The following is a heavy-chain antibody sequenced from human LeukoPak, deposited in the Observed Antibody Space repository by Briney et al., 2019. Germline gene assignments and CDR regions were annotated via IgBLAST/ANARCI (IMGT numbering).Heavy chain of an antibody. Sequence: GGSLRLSCAASGFSVSSNYMSWVRQAPGKGLEWVSGINSAGNTNYADSIKGRFTISRDDSKNMVYLQMISMRAEDTAVYYCARIPVSRGLDGFEMWGHGTVVTVSS. CDR2: INSAGNT. D-gene: IGHD2-21*01. J-gene: IGHJ3*02. V-gene: IGHV3-53*01. CDR1: GFSVSSNY. CDR3: ARIPVSRGLDGFEM.